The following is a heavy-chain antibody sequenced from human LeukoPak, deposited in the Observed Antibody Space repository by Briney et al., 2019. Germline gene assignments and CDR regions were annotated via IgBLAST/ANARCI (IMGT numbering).Heavy chain of an antibody. V-gene: IGHV1-8*03. CDR3: ARGGYSGYDNDY. CDR1: GYTFTSYD. Sequence: ASVKVSCKASGYTFTSYDINWVRQATGQGLEWMGWMNPNSGNTGYAQKFQGRVTITRNTSIRTAYMELSSLRSEDTAVYYCARGGYSGYDNDYWGQGTLVTVSS. D-gene: IGHD5-12*01. CDR2: MNPNSGNT. J-gene: IGHJ4*02.